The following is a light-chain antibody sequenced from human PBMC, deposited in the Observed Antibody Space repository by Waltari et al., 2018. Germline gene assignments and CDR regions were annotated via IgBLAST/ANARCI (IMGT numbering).Light chain of an antibody. V-gene: IGKV3-20*01. CDR1: QTARTTY. CDR2: CAP. Sequence: ELVLTQSPGTLSLSPGERPTLSCRASQTARTTYLAWYQQKPGQAPPLLIYCAPNRAXXIPXXXSGXGSGTDFSLTISXLEPEDFAVYYCQQYDISPLTFGGGTKVEIK. CDR3: QQYDISPLT. J-gene: IGKJ4*01.